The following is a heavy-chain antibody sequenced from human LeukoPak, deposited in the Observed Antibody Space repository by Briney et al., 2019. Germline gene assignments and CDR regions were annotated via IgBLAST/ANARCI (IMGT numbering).Heavy chain of an antibody. CDR2: IDYSGNS. V-gene: IGHV4-39*07. Sequence: PSETLSLTCTVSGDSLSSSSFFCGWIRQPPGMGLEWIGTIDYSGNSYYNSSLQSRLTMSVDTSKRHFSLRLTSMTAADTAVYYCATSSGYSYIGGTWGQGALVTVSS. D-gene: IGHD5-18*01. CDR3: ATSSGYSYIGGT. J-gene: IGHJ5*02. CDR1: GDSLSSSSFF.